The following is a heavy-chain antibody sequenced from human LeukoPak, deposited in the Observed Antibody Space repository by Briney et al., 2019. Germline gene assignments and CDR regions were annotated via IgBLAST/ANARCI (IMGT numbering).Heavy chain of an antibody. CDR3: ARGTRFNWNDPLDY. CDR2: MNPNDGSA. J-gene: IGHJ4*02. D-gene: IGHD1-20*01. Sequence: ASVKVSCKASGYTFLDYDINWVRQAAGQGLEGMGWMNPNDGSADYAQNFQGRVTLTRDTSTSTAYTELRTLRPDDTAVYYCARGTRFNWNDPLDYWGLGTLLTVSS. V-gene: IGHV1-8*02. CDR1: GYTFLDYD.